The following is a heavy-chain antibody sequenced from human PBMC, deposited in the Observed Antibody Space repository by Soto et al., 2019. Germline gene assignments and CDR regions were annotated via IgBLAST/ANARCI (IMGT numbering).Heavy chain of an antibody. CDR1: GGTFTNYA. D-gene: IGHD2-2*01. V-gene: IGHV1-69*12. J-gene: IGHJ6*02. Sequence: QVQMVQSGAEVKKPGSSLKVSCKASGGTFTNYAFSWVRQAPGQGPEWMGGIIPIFGTPDYAQKFQGRVIITADESTRTVSMELNSLRSDDTAVYYCARERSVGYCITTTCPKPFYYYEMDVWGQGTTVTVSS. CDR3: ARERSVGYCITTTCPKPFYYYEMDV. CDR2: IIPIFGTP.